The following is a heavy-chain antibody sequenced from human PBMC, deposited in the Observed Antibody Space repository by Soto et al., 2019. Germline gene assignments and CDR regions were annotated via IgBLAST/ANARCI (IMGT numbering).Heavy chain of an antibody. J-gene: IGHJ6*02. D-gene: IGHD3-10*01. CDR1: GGTFSSYA. Sequence: ASVKVSCKASGGTFSSYAISWVRQAPGQGLEWMGGIIPIFGTAKYAQKFQVRVTITADEATSTAYMELSSLRSEDTAVYYCAKREKIYVSGTYSFNYHGLDVWVQGTTVTVSS. CDR2: IIPIFGTA. CDR3: AKREKIYVSGTYSFNYHGLDV. V-gene: IGHV1-69*13.